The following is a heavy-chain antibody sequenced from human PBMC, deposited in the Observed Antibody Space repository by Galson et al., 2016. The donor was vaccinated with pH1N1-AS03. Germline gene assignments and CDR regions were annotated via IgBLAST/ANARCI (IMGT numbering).Heavy chain of an antibody. Sequence: SLRLSCAASGFTFSSYPMHWVRQAAGKGLEWVAVISYAGDNKEYADSVKGRFTISRDNSKNTLYLQMNSLRPDDTAVYYCARVREDGSWYSEYLQHWGQGTLVIVSS. V-gene: IGHV3-30*04. CDR1: GFTFSSYP. CDR3: ARVREDGSWYSEYLQH. J-gene: IGHJ1*01. CDR2: ISYAGDNK. D-gene: IGHD6-13*01.